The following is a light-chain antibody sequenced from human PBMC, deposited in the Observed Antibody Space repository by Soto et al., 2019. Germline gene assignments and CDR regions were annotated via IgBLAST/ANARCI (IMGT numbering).Light chain of an antibody. CDR2: GAS. Sequence: EIVMTQSPTTLSVSPGERATLSCRASHDVGTTLAWYQQKPGQAPRLLIYGASIRATGIPARFSGSGSGIDFTLTISTLRSEDFAVYYCQQYKKWPPCTFGQGTKLEIK. CDR1: HDVGTT. CDR3: QQYKKWPPCT. V-gene: IGKV3D-15*03. J-gene: IGKJ2*02.